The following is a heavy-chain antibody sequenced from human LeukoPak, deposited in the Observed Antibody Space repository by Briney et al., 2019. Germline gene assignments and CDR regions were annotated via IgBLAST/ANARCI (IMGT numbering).Heavy chain of an antibody. CDR3: ARVLRERDAVTTYFGY. Sequence: ASVKVSCKASGYTFTGYYMHWVRQAPGQGLEWMGWINPNSGGTNYAQKFQGRVTMTRDTSISTAYMELSRLRSEDTAVYYCARVLRERDAVTTYFGYWGQGTLVTVSS. CDR1: GYTFTGYY. V-gene: IGHV1-2*02. CDR2: INPNSGGT. J-gene: IGHJ4*02. D-gene: IGHD4-17*01.